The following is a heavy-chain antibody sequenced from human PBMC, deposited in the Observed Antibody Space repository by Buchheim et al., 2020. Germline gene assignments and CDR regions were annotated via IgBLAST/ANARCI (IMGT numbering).Heavy chain of an antibody. D-gene: IGHD3-3*01. J-gene: IGHJ6*02. Sequence: EVQLVESGGGLVQPGGSLRLSCAASGFTFSSYWMHWVRQAPGKGLVWVSRINSDGSSTSYADSVKGRFTISRDNAKNTLYLQMNSLRAEDTAVYYCARVIGNYDFWSGYYGPGRENYGMDVWGQGTT. V-gene: IGHV3-74*01. CDR1: GFTFSSYW. CDR2: INSDGSST. CDR3: ARVIGNYDFWSGYYGPGRENYGMDV.